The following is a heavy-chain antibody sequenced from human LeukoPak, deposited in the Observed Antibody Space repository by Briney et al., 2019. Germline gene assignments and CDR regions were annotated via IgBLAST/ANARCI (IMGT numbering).Heavy chain of an antibody. CDR2: ISSSSSYI. CDR1: GFTFSSYT. CDR3: ASASSTGATYLGY. Sequence: PGGSLRLSCAASGFTFSSYTMNWVRQAPGKGLEWVSYISSSSSYIYYADSVRGRFTISRDNAKNSLYLQMNSLGAEDTAVYYCASASSTGATYLGYWGQGTLVTVSS. J-gene: IGHJ4*02. V-gene: IGHV3-21*04. D-gene: IGHD1-26*01.